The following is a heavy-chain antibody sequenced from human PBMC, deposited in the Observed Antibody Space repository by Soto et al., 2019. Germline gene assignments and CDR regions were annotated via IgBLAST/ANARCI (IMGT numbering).Heavy chain of an antibody. CDR1: GVTFSSYA. D-gene: IGHD3-3*01. V-gene: IGHV3-30-3*01. Sequence: PGGSLRLSCAASGVTFSSYAMDWDCQAPGKGLEWVAVISYDGSNKYYADSVKGRFTISRDNSKNTLYLQMNSLRAEDTAVYYCARDWSLSWYYFDYWGQGTLVTVS. J-gene: IGHJ4*02. CDR3: ARDWSLSWYYFDY. CDR2: ISYDGSNK.